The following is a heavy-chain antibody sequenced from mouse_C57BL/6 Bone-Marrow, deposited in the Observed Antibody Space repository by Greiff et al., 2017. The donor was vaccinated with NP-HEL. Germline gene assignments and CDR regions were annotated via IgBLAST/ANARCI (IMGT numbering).Heavy chain of an antibody. Sequence: EVQLQQSGAELVMPGASVKLSCTASGFTIQDYYMHWVKQRTEQGLEWIGRIDPEDGETKYAPKFQGKATITADTSSNTAYLQLSSLTSEDTAVYYCARDYGSCYYYAMDYWGQGTSVTVSS. D-gene: IGHD1-1*01. J-gene: IGHJ4*01. CDR2: IDPEDGET. CDR1: GFTIQDYY. V-gene: IGHV14-2*01. CDR3: ARDYGSCYYYAMDY.